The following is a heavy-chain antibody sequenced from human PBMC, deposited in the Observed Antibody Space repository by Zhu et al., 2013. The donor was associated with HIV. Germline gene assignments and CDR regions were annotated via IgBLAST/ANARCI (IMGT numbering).Heavy chain of an antibody. CDR3: ARGPRGAFDI. CDR1: GATFSSFG. J-gene: IGHJ3*02. Sequence: QVQLVQSGAEVKKPGSSVKVSCETSGATFSSFGFHWVRQAPGQGLEWVGSIIPLLGTTHHAQNFQGRVTITADKSTSTVYMEMSSLRFEDTALYYCARGPRGAFDIWGQGTLVTVSS. D-gene: IGHD6-6*01. CDR2: IIPLLGTT. V-gene: IGHV1-69*06.